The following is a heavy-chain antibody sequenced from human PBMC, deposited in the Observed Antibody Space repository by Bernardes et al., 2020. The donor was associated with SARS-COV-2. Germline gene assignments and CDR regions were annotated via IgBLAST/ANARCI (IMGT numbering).Heavy chain of an antibody. CDR1: GGSFSGYY. J-gene: IGHJ4*02. V-gene: IGHV4-34*01. Sequence: SETLSLTCAVYGGSFSGYYWSWIRQPPGKGLEWIGEINHSGSTNYNPSLKSRVTISVDTSKNQFSLKLSSVTAADTAVYYCASFGDSSGYYHFDYWGQGTLVTVSS. CDR2: INHSGST. D-gene: IGHD3-22*01. CDR3: ASFGDSSGYYHFDY.